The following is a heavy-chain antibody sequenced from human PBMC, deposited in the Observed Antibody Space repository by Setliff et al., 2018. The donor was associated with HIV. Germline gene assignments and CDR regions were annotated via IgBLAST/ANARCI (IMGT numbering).Heavy chain of an antibody. D-gene: IGHD4-17*01. CDR3: AKVRRYGDYEDY. V-gene: IGHV3-30*02. CDR2: VRHDGDVQ. J-gene: IGHJ4*02. CDR1: GFSFRDYG. Sequence: PGGSLRLSCAASGFSFRDYGMHWVRQAPGKGLEWVAFVRHDGDVQIYADSVKGRFTISRDNAKNSLYLQMNSLRAEDTAVYYCAKVRRYGDYEDYWGQGTLVTVSS.